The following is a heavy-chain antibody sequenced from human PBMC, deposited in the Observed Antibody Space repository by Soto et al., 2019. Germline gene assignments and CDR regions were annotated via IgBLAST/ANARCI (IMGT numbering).Heavy chain of an antibody. J-gene: IGHJ4*02. CDR2: IIPIFGTA. V-gene: IGHV1-69*13. CDR1: GGTFSSYA. CDR3: ARGRVRGATVGDY. Sequence: GASVKVSCKASGGTFSSYAISWVRHAPGQGLEWMGGIIPIFGTANYAQKFQGRVTITADESTSTAYMELSSLRSEDTAVYYCARGRVRGATVGDYWGQGTLVTVSS. D-gene: IGHD3-10*01.